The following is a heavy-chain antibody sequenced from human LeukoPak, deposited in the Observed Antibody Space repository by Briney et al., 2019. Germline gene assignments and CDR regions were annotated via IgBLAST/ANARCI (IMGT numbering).Heavy chain of an antibody. CDR2: INPNSGGT. CDR3: ARDHAIVVVPAAQGNYYGMDV. V-gene: IGHV1-2*02. D-gene: IGHD2-2*01. Sequence: ASVRVSCKASGYTFTGYYMHWVRQAPGQGLEWMGWINPNSGGTNYAQKFQGRVTMTRDTSISTAYMELSRLRSDDTAVYYCARDHAIVVVPAAQGNYYGMDVWGQGTTVTVSS. CDR1: GYTFTGYY. J-gene: IGHJ6*02.